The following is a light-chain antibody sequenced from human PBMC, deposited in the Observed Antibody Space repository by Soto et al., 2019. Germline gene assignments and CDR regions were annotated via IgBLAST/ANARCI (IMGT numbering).Light chain of an antibody. J-gene: IGKJ4*01. Sequence: DIQLTQSPSFLSASVGDRVTITCRASQGISSYLAWYQQKPGKAPKLLIYAASTLQSGVPSRFSGSGSGTEFTLTISSLQPEDFATNYCQQLHSFSPTFGGGTKVEIK. CDR1: QGISSY. CDR2: AAS. V-gene: IGKV1-9*01. CDR3: QQLHSFSPT.